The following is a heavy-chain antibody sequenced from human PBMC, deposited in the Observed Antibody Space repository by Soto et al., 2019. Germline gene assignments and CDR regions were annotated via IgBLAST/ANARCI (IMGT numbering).Heavy chain of an antibody. CDR1: GYTFTGYY. J-gene: IGHJ5*02. Sequence: ASVKVSCKASGYTFTGYYMHWVRQAPGQGLEWMGWINPNSGGTNYAQKFQGRVTMTRDTSISTAYMELSRLRSDDTAVYYCASGSDLYCSSTSCSLLWFDPCGQGALVTVSS. CDR3: ASGSDLYCSSTSCSLLWFDP. CDR2: INPNSGGT. D-gene: IGHD2-2*01. V-gene: IGHV1-2*02.